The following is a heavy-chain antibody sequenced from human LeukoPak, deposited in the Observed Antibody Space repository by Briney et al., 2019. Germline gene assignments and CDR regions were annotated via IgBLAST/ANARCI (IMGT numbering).Heavy chain of an antibody. CDR2: ISAYNGNT. D-gene: IGHD5-12*01. Sequence: ASVKVSCKASGYTFTSYGISWVRQAPGQGLEWMGWISAYNGNTNYAQKLQGRVTMTTDTSTSTAYMELRSLRSDDTAVYYCARSSSGYSGYDQGTFDYWGQGTLVTVSS. CDR3: ARSSSGYSGYDQGTFDY. V-gene: IGHV1-18*01. CDR1: GYTFTSYG. J-gene: IGHJ4*02.